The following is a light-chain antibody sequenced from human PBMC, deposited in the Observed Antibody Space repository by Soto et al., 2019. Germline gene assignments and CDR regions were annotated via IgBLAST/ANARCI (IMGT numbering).Light chain of an antibody. CDR3: AAWDDSLNGYVV. J-gene: IGLJ2*01. Sequence: QSVLTQPPSASGTPGQRVTISCSGNSSNIGSNTVNWYRQLPGTTPKLLIYSDNLRPSGVPDRFSGSRSGTSASLAISGLQSDDEADYLCAAWDDSLNGYVVFGGGTKLTVL. CDR2: SDN. CDR1: SSNIGSNT. V-gene: IGLV1-44*01.